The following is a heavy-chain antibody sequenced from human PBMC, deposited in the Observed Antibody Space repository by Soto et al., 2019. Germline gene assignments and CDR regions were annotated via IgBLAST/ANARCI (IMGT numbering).Heavy chain of an antibody. J-gene: IGHJ3*02. CDR1: GVSIGSHF. V-gene: IGHV4-59*11. CDR3: ARLQYTVVTALDI. D-gene: IGHD2-15*01. Sequence: PSETLSLTCSVSGVSIGSHFWSWIRQAPGKGPELVGYIYHTVNTNYNPALKSRVTIPMDTSKNQLSLQLSSVTAADTAVYYCARLQYTVVTALDIWGQGTMVTVSS. CDR2: IYHTVNT.